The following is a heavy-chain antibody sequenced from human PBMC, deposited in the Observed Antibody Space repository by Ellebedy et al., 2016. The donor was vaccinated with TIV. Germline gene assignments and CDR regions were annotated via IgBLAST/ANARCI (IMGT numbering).Heavy chain of an antibody. CDR1: GGSISSSSYY. V-gene: IGHV4-39*07. J-gene: IGHJ4*02. CDR2: INHSGST. D-gene: IGHD3-3*01. CDR3: ARAGFGVVINQGLDY. Sequence: MPSETLSLTCTVSGGSISSSSYYWSWIRQPPGKGLEWIGEINHSGSTNYNPSLKSRVTISVDTSKNQFSLKLSSVAAADTAVYYCARAGFGVVINQGLDYWGQGTLVTVSS.